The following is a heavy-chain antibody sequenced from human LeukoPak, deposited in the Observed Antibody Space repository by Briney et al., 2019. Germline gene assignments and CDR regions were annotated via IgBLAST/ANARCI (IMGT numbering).Heavy chain of an antibody. J-gene: IGHJ5*02. CDR3: ARHPIVVVAAKGSGGDP. V-gene: IGHV4-59*08. Sequence: SETLSLTCTVSGVSISSYYWSWIRQPPGKGLEWIWYIYYSGSTNYNPSLKSRVTISVDTSKNQFSLKLSSVTAADTAVYYCARHPIVVVAAKGSGGDPWGQGTLVTVSS. CDR1: GVSISSYY. D-gene: IGHD2-15*01. CDR2: IYYSGST.